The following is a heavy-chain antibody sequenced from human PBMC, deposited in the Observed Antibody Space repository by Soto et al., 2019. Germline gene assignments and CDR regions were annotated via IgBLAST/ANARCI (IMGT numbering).Heavy chain of an antibody. CDR2: IDPSDSYT. CDR3: ARQGRWGDPYYYYMDV. D-gene: IGHD2-21*02. V-gene: IGHV5-10-1*01. CDR1: GYSFTSYW. Sequence: PGESLKISCKGSGYSFTSYWISWVRQMPGKGLEWMGRIDPSDSYTNYSPSFQGHVTISADKSISTAYLQWSSLKASDTAMYYCARQGRWGDPYYYYMDVWGKGTMVTVSS. J-gene: IGHJ6*03.